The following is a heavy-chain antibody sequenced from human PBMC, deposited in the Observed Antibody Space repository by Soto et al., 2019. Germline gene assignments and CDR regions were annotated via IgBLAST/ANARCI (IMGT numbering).Heavy chain of an antibody. V-gene: IGHV2-5*02. CDR3: ALEYCGDDCFPGGY. J-gene: IGHJ4*02. CDR1: GWSLSTSGVG. CDR2: IYWDDDK. Sequence: QITLKESGPTLVKPTQSLTLTCTLSGWSLSTSGVGVGWIRQPPGKALEWLALIYWDDDKRYSPSLKSRLTITKDTSKNQVVLTMTNVDPLDTATYYCALEYCGDDCFPGGYWGQGTLVTVSS. D-gene: IGHD2-21*02.